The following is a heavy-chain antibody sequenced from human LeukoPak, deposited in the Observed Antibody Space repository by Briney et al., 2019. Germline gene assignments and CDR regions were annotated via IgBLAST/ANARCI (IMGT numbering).Heavy chain of an antibody. D-gene: IGHD3-3*01. J-gene: IGHJ4*02. CDR2: IYTSGST. Sequence: EPSETLFLTCTVSGGSISSGSYYWSWIRQPAGKGLEWIGRIYTSGSTNYNPSLKSRVTISVDTSKNQFSLKLSSVTAADTAVYYCARADFWSGYLDYWGQGTLVTVSS. V-gene: IGHV4-61*02. CDR3: ARADFWSGYLDY. CDR1: GGSISSGSYY.